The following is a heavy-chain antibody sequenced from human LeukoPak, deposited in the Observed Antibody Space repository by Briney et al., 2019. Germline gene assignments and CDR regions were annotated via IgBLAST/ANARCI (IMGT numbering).Heavy chain of an antibody. D-gene: IGHD1-26*01. Sequence: GDSVKVSCKASGYTLSGHHMHWVRQAPGQGLEWMGWILPNSGGTHYGQKFQGRVTMTGDTSINTAYIELTRLTSDDTAVYYCSRDGPSGSNMASDYWGQGTLVTVSS. CDR3: SRDGPSGSNMASDY. V-gene: IGHV1-2*02. CDR1: GYTLSGHH. J-gene: IGHJ4*02. CDR2: ILPNSGGT.